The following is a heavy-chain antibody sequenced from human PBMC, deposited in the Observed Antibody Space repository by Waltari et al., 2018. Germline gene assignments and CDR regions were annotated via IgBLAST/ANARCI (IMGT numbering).Heavy chain of an antibody. CDR2: VHGGKT. V-gene: IGHV4-4*02. CDR1: W. D-gene: IGHD2-15*01. CDR3: ARDRGRGLYLDS. Sequence: WGLWGRQPPGKGRGGIGQVHGGKTNYNPSFASRVTVSLDTPNNQFSRRVTAVTAADSAIYYCARDRGRGLYLDSWGPGTLVAVSP. J-gene: IGHJ4*02.